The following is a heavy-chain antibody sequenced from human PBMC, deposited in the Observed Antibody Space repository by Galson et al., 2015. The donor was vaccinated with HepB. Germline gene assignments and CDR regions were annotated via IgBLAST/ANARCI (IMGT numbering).Heavy chain of an antibody. J-gene: IGHJ4*02. CDR3: ARFSSIAVTEEYFDY. CDR2: IDPSDSNT. CDR1: GYTFTKFW. D-gene: IGHD6-19*01. Sequence: QSGAEVKKPGQSLRISCQGSGYTFTKFWINWVRQTPEKGLEWMGRIDPSDSNTHYSPSFQRHVTITVDKSLTTAFLQWSSLKASDTAMYYCARFSSIAVTEEYFDYWGQGTLVTVSS. V-gene: IGHV5-10-1*01.